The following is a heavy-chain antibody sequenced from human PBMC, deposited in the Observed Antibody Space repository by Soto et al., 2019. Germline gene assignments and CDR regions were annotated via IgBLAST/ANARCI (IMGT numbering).Heavy chain of an antibody. CDR2: IYYSGST. Sequence: QVQLQESGPGLVKPSQTLSLTCTVSGGSISSGGYYWSWIRQHPGKGLECMGYIYYSGSTYYNRSIKSRVTIKVDTSKTHVSLKLSSVTAADTTVYYCARSINPGSQETLVTVSS. CDR3: ARSINP. V-gene: IGHV4-31*03. CDR1: GGSISSGGYY. J-gene: IGHJ5*02. D-gene: IGHD3-10*01.